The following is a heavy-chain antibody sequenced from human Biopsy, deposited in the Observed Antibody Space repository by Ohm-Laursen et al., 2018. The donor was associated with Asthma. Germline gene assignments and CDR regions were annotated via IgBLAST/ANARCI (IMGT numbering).Heavy chain of an antibody. J-gene: IGHJ4*02. CDR1: GYSPTDLS. D-gene: IGHD4-17*01. V-gene: IGHV1-24*01. CDR3: ASDFPKDYVRYNFQF. Sequence: GASVEVSCKISGYSPTDLSMHWVRQAPGQGLEWMGGHDHEEGGTVNARRFQGRVTMTEDTSTDTAYMELSSLSSDDTAVYYCASDFPKDYVRYNFQFWGQGTLVTVSS. CDR2: HDHEEGGT.